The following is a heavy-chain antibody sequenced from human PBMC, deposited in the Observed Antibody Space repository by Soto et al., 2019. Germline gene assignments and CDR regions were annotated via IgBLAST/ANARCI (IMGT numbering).Heavy chain of an antibody. J-gene: IGHJ3*02. CDR2: IYWDDDK. CDR1: GFSLSTRGVA. Sequence: QITLKESGPTLVKTTQTLTLTCTFSGFSLSTRGVAVGWIRQPPGKALEWLALIYWDDDKRHSPSLKSMLTITKDTSKNQVLLTLTNMDPVDTATYYCARASFSSAFDIWGQGTMVTVSS. CDR3: ARASFSSAFDI. V-gene: IGHV2-5*02.